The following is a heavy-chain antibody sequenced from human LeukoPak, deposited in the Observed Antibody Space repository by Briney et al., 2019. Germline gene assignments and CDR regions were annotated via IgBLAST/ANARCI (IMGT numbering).Heavy chain of an antibody. D-gene: IGHD6-6*01. CDR2: INPNSGGT. V-gene: IGHV1-2*02. J-gene: IGHJ5*02. CDR3: ARVRDSPARYWFDP. CDR1: GYTFTGYY. Sequence: GASVKVSCKASGYTFTGYYMHWVRQAPGQGLEWMGWINPNSGGTNYAQKFQGRVTMTRDTSISTAYMELSRLRSDDTAVYYCARVRDSPARYWFDPWGQGTLVTVSS.